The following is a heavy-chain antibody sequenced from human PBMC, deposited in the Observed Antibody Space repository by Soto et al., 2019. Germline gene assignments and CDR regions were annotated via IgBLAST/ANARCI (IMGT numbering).Heavy chain of an antibody. CDR2: IYYSGST. CDR3: ARRYGPGFDY. J-gene: IGHJ4*02. D-gene: IGHD4-17*01. V-gene: IGHV4-59*08. CDR1: GGSISSYY. Sequence: QVQLQESGPGLVKPSETLSLTCTVSGGSISSYYWSWIRQPPGKGLEWIGYIYYSGSTNYNPSLKSRVTISVDTSKNQCSRKLSSVTAADTAVYYCARRYGPGFDYWGQGTLVTVSS.